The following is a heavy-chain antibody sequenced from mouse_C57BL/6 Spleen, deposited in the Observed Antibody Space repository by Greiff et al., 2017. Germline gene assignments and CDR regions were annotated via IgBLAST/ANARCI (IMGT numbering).Heavy chain of an antibody. CDR3: ARRGFITTVVAREDY. CDR2: IFPGSGST. V-gene: IGHV1-75*01. Sequence: QVQLQQSGPELVKPGASVKISCKASGYTFTDYYINWVKQRPGQGLEWIGWIFPGSGSTYYNEKFKGKATLTVDKSSSTAYMLLSSLTSEDSAVYFCARRGFITTVVAREDYWGQGTTLTVSS. J-gene: IGHJ2*01. CDR1: GYTFTDYY. D-gene: IGHD1-1*01.